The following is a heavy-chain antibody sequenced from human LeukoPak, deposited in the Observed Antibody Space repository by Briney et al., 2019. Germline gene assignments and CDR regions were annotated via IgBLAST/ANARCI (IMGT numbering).Heavy chain of an antibody. Sequence: PSETLSLTCTVSSGSISSYYWSWIRQPPGKGLEWIGYIYYSGSTNYNPSLKGRVTMSVDTSKNQFSLKLSSVTAADTAVYYCARTSSSGWSFFDFWGQGTLVTVSS. CDR2: IYYSGST. CDR3: ARTSSSGWSFFDF. CDR1: SGSISSYY. V-gene: IGHV4-59*01. D-gene: IGHD6-19*01. J-gene: IGHJ4*02.